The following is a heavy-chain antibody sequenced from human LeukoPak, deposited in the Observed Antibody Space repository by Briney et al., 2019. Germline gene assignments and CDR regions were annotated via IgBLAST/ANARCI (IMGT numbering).Heavy chain of an antibody. D-gene: IGHD5-24*01. J-gene: IGHJ4*02. V-gene: IGHV3-30*02. CDR1: GFTFSSYG. Sequence: GGSLRLSCAASGFTFSSYGMHWVRQAPGKGLEWMAFVRFDGSDKYYADSVKGRCTISRDNSKKTVYLQMNSLRTEDTAVYYCAKDRWLQGYFDYWGQGTLVTVSS. CDR3: AKDRWLQGYFDY. CDR2: VRFDGSDK.